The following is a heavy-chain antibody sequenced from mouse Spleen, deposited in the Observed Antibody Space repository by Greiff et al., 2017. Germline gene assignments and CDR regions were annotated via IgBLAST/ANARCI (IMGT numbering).Heavy chain of an antibody. CDR3: ARETTVVDYYAMDY. J-gene: IGHJ4*01. D-gene: IGHD1-1*01. CDR1: GYTFTSYG. V-gene: IGHV1-81*01. CDR2: IYPRSGNT. Sequence: LQESGAELARPGASVKLSCKASGYTFTSYGISWVKQRTGQGLEWIGEIYPRSGNTYYNEKFKGKATLTADKSSSTAYMELRSLTSEDSAVYFCARETTVVDYYAMDYWGQGTSVTVSS.